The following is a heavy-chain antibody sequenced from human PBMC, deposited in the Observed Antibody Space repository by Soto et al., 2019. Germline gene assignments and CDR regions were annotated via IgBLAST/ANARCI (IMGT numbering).Heavy chain of an antibody. Sequence: GGSLRLSCAASGFTFSSYSMNWVRQAPGKGLEWVSSISSSSSYIYYADSVKGRFTISRDNAKNSLYLQMNSLRAEDTAVYYCARDPGIAVAGILYWGQGTLVTVSS. CDR2: ISSSSSYI. J-gene: IGHJ4*02. V-gene: IGHV3-21*01. D-gene: IGHD6-19*01. CDR1: GFTFSSYS. CDR3: ARDPGIAVAGILY.